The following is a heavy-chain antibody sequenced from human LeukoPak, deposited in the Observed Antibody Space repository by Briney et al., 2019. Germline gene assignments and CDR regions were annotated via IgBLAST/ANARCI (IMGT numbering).Heavy chain of an antibody. D-gene: IGHD4-23*01. CDR1: GGSISSYY. CDR3: ARGGKATVVTM. V-gene: IGHV4-4*07. CDR2: IYSSGST. Sequence: PSETLSLTCTVSGGSISSYYWSWIRQPAGKGLEWIGRIYSSGSTNYNPSLKSRVSMSVDTSKNQFSLKSTSVTAADTALYYCARGGKATVVTMWGQGILVTVSS. J-gene: IGHJ4*02.